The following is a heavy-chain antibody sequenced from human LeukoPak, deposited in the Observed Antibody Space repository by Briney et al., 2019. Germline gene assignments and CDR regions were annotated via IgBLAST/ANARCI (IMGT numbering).Heavy chain of an antibody. Sequence: ASVKVSCKVSGGTFSSYAMSWVRQAPGKGLEWVSAISGSGGSTYYADSVKGRFTISRDNSKNTLYLQMNSLRAEDTAVYYCAKPLKRGYSGYHDYWGQGTLVTVSS. CDR2: ISGSGGST. CDR1: GGTFSSYA. V-gene: IGHV3-23*01. CDR3: AKPLKRGYSGYHDY. J-gene: IGHJ4*02. D-gene: IGHD5-12*01.